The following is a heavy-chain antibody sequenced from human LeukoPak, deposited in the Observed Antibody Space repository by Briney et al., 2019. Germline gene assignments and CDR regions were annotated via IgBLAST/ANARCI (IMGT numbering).Heavy chain of an antibody. J-gene: IGHJ4*02. CDR1: GFTFSTYA. CDR2: ISYDGSNK. CDR3: AKGTTDYDASDPLDF. V-gene: IGHV3-30*04. Sequence: PGGSLRLSCAASGFTFSTYAMSWVRQAPGKGLEWVAVISYDGSNKYYSDSVKGRFTISRDKSKSTVYLQMTSLRAEDTAVFYCAKGTTDYDASDPLDFWGQGTLVTVSS. D-gene: IGHD3-16*01.